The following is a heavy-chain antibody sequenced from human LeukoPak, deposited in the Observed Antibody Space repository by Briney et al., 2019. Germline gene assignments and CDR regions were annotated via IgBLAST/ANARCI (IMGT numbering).Heavy chain of an antibody. D-gene: IGHD6-19*01. J-gene: IGHJ4*02. Sequence: ASVKVSCKASGYTFTSYDINWVRQATGQGLEWMGWMNPNSGNTGYAQKFQGRVTMTRNTSISTAYMELSSLRSEDTAVYYCATSSTYRRGSFDYWGQGTLVTVSS. CDR3: ATSSTYRRGSFDY. V-gene: IGHV1-8*01. CDR1: GYTFTSYD. CDR2: MNPNSGNT.